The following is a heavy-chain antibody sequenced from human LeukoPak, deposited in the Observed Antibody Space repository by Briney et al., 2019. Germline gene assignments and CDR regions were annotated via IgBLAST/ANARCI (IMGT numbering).Heavy chain of an antibody. D-gene: IGHD5-12*01. CDR1: GFTVSSNY. J-gene: IGHJ4*02. CDR2: IYSGGST. V-gene: IGHV3-66*01. Sequence: PGGSLKLSCAASGFTVSSNYMSWVRQAPGKGLEWVSAIYSGGSTYYADSVKGRFTISRDNSKNTLYLQMNSLRAEDTAVYYCARKSGYSGYGSDYWGQGTLVTVSS. CDR3: ARKSGYSGYGSDY.